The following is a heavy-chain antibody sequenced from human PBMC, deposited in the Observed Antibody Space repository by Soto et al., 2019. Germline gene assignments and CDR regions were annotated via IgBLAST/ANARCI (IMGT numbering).Heavy chain of an antibody. J-gene: IGHJ4*02. CDR1: GGSVSRDSNF. CDR2: IYYSGPS. V-gene: IGHV4-61*01. D-gene: IGHD4-4*01. CDR3: ARGYSHYAH. Sequence: LSLTCTVSGGSVSRDSNFWSWIRQPPGKGLEWIGYIYYSGPSRYNPSLESRVTISIDSSKNQVSLTLTSVTAADTAVYYCARGYSHYAHWGRGTLVTVSS.